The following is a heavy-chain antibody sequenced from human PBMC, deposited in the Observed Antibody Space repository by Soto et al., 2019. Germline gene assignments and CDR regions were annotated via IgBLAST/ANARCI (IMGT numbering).Heavy chain of an antibody. J-gene: IGHJ4*02. CDR1: GGSVSRDSNF. CDR2: IYYSGPS. V-gene: IGHV4-61*01. D-gene: IGHD4-4*01. CDR3: ARGYSHYAH. Sequence: LSLTCTVSGGSVSRDSNFWSWIRQPPGKGLEWIGYIYYSGPSRYNPSLESRVTISIDSSKNQVSLTLTSVTAADTAVYYCARGYSHYAHWGRGTLVTVSS.